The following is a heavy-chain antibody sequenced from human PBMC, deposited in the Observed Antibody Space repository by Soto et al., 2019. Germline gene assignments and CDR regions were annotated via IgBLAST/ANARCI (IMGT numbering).Heavy chain of an antibody. CDR1: GESISSHYW. Sequence: QVQLQESGPGLVKPSGTLSLTCTVSGESISSHYWWTWVRQPPGKGLDWIAEVYHSGSTNYNPSLKSRGSLSVDTATKQFSLRLRSVTAADTAVYYCARVSYSLDYGISSIWFDPWGQGTLVNVFS. V-gene: IGHV4-4*02. CDR2: VYHSGST. CDR3: ARVSYSLDYGISSIWFDP. D-gene: IGHD3-10*01. J-gene: IGHJ5*01.